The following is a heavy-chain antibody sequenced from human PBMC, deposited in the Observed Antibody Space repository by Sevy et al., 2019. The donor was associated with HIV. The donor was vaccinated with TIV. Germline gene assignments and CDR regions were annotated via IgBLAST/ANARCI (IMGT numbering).Heavy chain of an antibody. D-gene: IGHD2-15*01. V-gene: IGHV1-69*06. CDR1: GGTFSSYA. Sequence: ASVKVSCKASGGTFSSYAISWVRQAPGQWLEWMGGIIPIFGTANYAQKFQGRVTITADKSTSTAYMELSRLRSEDTAVYYCARGTAATAFDIWGQGTMVTVSS. CDR2: IIPIFGTA. CDR3: ARGTAATAFDI. J-gene: IGHJ3*02.